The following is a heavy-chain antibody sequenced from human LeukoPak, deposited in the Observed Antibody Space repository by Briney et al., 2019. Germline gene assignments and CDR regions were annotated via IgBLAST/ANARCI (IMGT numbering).Heavy chain of an antibody. V-gene: IGHV4-59*08. CDR1: GGSISSYY. J-gene: IGHJ4*02. Sequence: SETLSLTCTVSGGSISSYYWSWIRQPPGKGLEWIGYIYYSGSTNYNPSVKSRVTISVDTSKNQFSLKLSSVTAADTAVYYCARQNPAAAGQGLDYWGQGTLVTVSS. CDR2: IYYSGST. D-gene: IGHD6-13*01. CDR3: ARQNPAAAGQGLDY.